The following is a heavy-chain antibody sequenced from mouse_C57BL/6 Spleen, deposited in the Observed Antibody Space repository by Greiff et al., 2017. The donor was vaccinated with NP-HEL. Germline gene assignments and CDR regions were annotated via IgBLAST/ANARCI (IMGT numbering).Heavy chain of an antibody. CDR3: AKADYYAMDY. D-gene: IGHD3-2*02. V-gene: IGHV5-17*01. Sequence: EVQVVESGGGLVKPGGSLKLSCAASGFTFSDYGMHWVRQAPEKGLEWVAYISSGSSTIYYADTVKGRFTISRDNAKNTLFLQMTSLRSEDTAMYYCAKADYYAMDYWGQGTSVTVSS. J-gene: IGHJ4*01. CDR2: ISSGSSTI. CDR1: GFTFSDYG.